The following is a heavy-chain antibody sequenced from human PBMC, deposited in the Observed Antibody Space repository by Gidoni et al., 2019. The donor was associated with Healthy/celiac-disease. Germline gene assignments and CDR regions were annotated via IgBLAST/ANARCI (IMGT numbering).Heavy chain of an antibody. J-gene: IGHJ6*02. Sequence: QVQLQESGPGLVKPSQTLSLTCTVSGGSISSGGYYWCWIRQHPGKGLESIGYIYYSGSTYFNQSLKSRVTISVDKSKNRFSLKLSSGTAAGTAVYYCAQYSYGLYGMEVWGQGTTVTVSS. CDR3: AQYSYGLYGMEV. D-gene: IGHD5-18*01. V-gene: IGHV4-31*03. CDR2: IYYSGST. CDR1: GGSISSGGYY.